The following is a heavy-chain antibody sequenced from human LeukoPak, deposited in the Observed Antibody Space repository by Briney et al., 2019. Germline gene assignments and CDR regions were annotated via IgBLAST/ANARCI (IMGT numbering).Heavy chain of an antibody. D-gene: IGHD3-22*01. CDR1: GITLSNYG. Sequence: GGSLRLSCAVPGITLSNYGMSWVRQAPGKGLEWVSGISGSGGNTYYADSVKGRFTISRDNSKNTLYLQMNSLRAEDTAVYFCAKRGVVIRVILVGFHKEAYYFDFWGQGALVTVSS. CDR2: ISGSGGNT. J-gene: IGHJ4*02. V-gene: IGHV3-23*01. CDR3: AKRGVVIRVILVGFHKEAYYFDF.